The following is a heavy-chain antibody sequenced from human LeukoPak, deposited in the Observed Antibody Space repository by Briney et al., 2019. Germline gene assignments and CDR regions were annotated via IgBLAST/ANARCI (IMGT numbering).Heavy chain of an antibody. D-gene: IGHD4/OR15-4a*01. J-gene: IGHJ1*01. Sequence: GGSLRPSCAASGFTFSSYAMHWVRQAPGKGLEWVAVISYDGSNKYYADSVKGRFTISRDNSKNTLYLQMNSLRAEDTAVYYCARRARYGEGYFQHWGQGTLVTVSS. CDR1: GFTFSSYA. V-gene: IGHV3-30*04. CDR2: ISYDGSNK. CDR3: ARRARYGEGYFQH.